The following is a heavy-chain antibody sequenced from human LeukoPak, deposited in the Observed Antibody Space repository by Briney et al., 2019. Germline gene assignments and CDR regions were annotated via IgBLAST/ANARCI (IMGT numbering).Heavy chain of an antibody. CDR3: ARQEQQLIYNWFDP. J-gene: IGHJ5*02. Sequence: LSETLPLTCTVSGGSISSYYWSWIRQPPGKGLEWIGYIYYSGSTNYNPSLKSRVTISVDTSKNQFSLRLTSVTAADTAVYYCARQEQQLIYNWFDPWGQGTLVTVSS. D-gene: IGHD6-13*01. CDR1: GGSISSYY. V-gene: IGHV4-59*01. CDR2: IYYSGST.